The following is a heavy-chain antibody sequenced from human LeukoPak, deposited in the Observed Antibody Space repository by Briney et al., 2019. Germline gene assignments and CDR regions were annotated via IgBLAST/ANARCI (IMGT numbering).Heavy chain of an antibody. CDR3: ARAPRADYYDSSGYQFDY. D-gene: IGHD3-22*01. V-gene: IGHV3-30*14. J-gene: IGHJ4*02. Sequence: GGSLRLSCSASGFTFSSYSMHWVRQAPGKGLEWVAVISYDGNNKYDADSVKGRFTISRDNSKNTLYLQMNSLRAEDTAVYYCARAPRADYYDSSGYQFDYWGQGTLVTVSS. CDR1: GFTFSSYS. CDR2: ISYDGNNK.